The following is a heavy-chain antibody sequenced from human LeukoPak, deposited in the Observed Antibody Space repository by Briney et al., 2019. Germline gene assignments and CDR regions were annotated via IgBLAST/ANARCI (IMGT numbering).Heavy chain of an antibody. J-gene: IGHJ5*02. Sequence: ASVEVSCKASGYTFTSYYMHWVRQAPGQGLEWMGIINPSGGSTSYAQKFQGRVTMTRDTSTSTVYMELSSLRSEDTAVYYCARARYSSGWYTWFDPWGQGTLVTVSS. CDR3: ARARYSSGWYTWFDP. V-gene: IGHV1-46*01. D-gene: IGHD6-19*01. CDR2: INPSGGST. CDR1: GYTFTSYY.